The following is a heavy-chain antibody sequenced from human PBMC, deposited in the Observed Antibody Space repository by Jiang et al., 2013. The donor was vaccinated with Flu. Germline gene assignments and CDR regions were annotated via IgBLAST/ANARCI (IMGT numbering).Heavy chain of an antibody. J-gene: IGHJ3*02. Sequence: YAQKFQGRVTMTRNTSISTAYMELSSLRSEDTAVYYCARGVAGTNAFDIWGQGTMVTVSS. V-gene: IGHV1-8*01. D-gene: IGHD6-19*01. CDR3: ARGVAGTNAFDI.